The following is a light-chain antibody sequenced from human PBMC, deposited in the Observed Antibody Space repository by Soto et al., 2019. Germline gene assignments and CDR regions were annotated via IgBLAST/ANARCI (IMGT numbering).Light chain of an antibody. Sequence: IVMTQSPVTLSMSPGDRATLSCRASQNVATNVAWYQQKPGQAPRLLIYGASIRATGVPARFSGSGSGTELTLTIDSLQSEDFAVFYCHQATSGLRTFGRGTRVEV. CDR2: GAS. CDR1: QNVATN. V-gene: IGKV3-15*01. J-gene: IGKJ1*01. CDR3: HQATSGLRT.